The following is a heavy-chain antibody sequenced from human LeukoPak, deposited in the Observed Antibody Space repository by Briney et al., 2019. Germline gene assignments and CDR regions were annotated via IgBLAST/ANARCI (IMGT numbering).Heavy chain of an antibody. Sequence: GGSLRLSCAASGFTFSSYSMNWVRQAPGKGLEWVSGISGSGGDTFYADSVRGQFTISRDNSKNTLYLQMSSLRAEDTAVYYCARTPPHDDGGYSNPYWGQGTLVTVSS. J-gene: IGHJ4*02. CDR3: ARTPPHDDGGYSNPY. CDR2: ISGSGGDT. CDR1: GFTFSSYS. D-gene: IGHD3-22*01. V-gene: IGHV3-23*01.